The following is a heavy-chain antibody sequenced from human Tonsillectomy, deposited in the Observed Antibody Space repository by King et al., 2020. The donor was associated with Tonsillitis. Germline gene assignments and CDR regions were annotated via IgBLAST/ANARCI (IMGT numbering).Heavy chain of an antibody. Sequence: VQLVESGGGLVKPGGSLTLSCRGSEFAFTDFSIAWVRQAPGKGLEWVSSISGGSTYMFYADAVKGRFSISRDNADNSVFLQMSRLRAEDTAIYYCTRQAMNCSGDCWNYHHYGMEVWGQGTTVTVSS. D-gene: IGHD2-21*02. J-gene: IGHJ6*02. CDR1: EFAFTDFS. V-gene: IGHV3-21*01. CDR3: TRQAMNCSGDCWNYHHYGMEV. CDR2: ISGGSTYM.